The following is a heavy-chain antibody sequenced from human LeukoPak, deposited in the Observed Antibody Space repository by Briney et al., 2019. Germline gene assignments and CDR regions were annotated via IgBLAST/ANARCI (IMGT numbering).Heavy chain of an antibody. D-gene: IGHD3-10*01. Sequence: PGGSLRLSCAASGFTFSSYSMNWVRQAPGKGLEWVSGISWNSGSIGYADSVKGRFTISRDNAKNSLYLQMNSLRAEDTALYYCAKDPMVRGVITPAYFDYWGQGTLVTVSS. CDR2: ISWNSGSI. CDR3: AKDPMVRGVITPAYFDY. V-gene: IGHV3-9*01. J-gene: IGHJ4*02. CDR1: GFTFSSYS.